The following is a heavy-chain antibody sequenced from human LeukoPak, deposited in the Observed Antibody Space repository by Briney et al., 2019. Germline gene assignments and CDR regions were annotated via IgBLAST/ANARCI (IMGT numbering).Heavy chain of an antibody. V-gene: IGHV4-39*01. D-gene: IGHD2-15*01. CDR3: ARHSMSDCWHLFDY. J-gene: IGHJ4*02. Sequence: PSETLSLTCTVSSGSISSSSYYWGWIRQPPGKGLDWIGSIYYSGSTYYNPSLKSRVTISVDTSKNQFSLKLSSVTAADTAVYYCARHSMSDCWHLFDYWGQGTLVTVSP. CDR2: IYYSGST. CDR1: SGSISSSSYY.